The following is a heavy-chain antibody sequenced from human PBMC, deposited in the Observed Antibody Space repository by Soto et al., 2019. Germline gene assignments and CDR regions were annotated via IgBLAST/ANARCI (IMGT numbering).Heavy chain of an antibody. D-gene: IGHD3-10*01. CDR2: INPNSGGT. CDR3: ARALWFGDQHAMDV. V-gene: IGHV1-2*04. CDR1: GYTFTGYY. Sequence: GASVKVSCKASGYTFTGYYMHWVRQAPGQGLEWMGWINPNSGGTNYAQKFQGWVTMTRDTSISTAYMELSRLRSDDTAVYYCARALWFGDQHAMDVWGQGTTVTVSS. J-gene: IGHJ6*02.